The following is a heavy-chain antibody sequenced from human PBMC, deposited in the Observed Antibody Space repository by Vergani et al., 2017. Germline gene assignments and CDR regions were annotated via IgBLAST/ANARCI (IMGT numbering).Heavy chain of an antibody. Sequence: QVQLVQSGAEVKKPGSSVKVSCKASGGTFSSYTISWVRQAPGQGLEWMGRIIPILGIANYAQKFQGRVTITADKSTSTAYMELSSLRSEATAVYYCAREGDVDTAMVTGYYYGMDVWGQGTTVTVSS. CDR1: GGTFSSYT. V-gene: IGHV1-69*08. CDR2: IIPILGIA. J-gene: IGHJ6*02. CDR3: AREGDVDTAMVTGYYYGMDV. D-gene: IGHD5-18*01.